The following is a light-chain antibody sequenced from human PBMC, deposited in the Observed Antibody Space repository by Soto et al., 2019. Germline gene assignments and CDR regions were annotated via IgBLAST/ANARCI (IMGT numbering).Light chain of an antibody. CDR2: GAS. V-gene: IGKV3-11*01. Sequence: EIVLTQSPATLSLSPGERATLSCRASQSVSSYLAWYQQKPGQAPRLLIFGASYRATGIPARFTGSGSGTDFTLTISSLEPEDFAVYFCPHRSDWPRITFGQGTKLEIK. CDR3: PHRSDWPRIT. J-gene: IGKJ2*01. CDR1: QSVSSY.